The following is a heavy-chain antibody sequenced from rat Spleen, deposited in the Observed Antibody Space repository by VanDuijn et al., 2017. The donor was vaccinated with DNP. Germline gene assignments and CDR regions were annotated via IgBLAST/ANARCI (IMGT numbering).Heavy chain of an antibody. V-gene: IGHV3-3*01. D-gene: IGHD1-11*01. CDR2: ISSAGST. Sequence: EVQLQESGPGLVKPSQSLSLTCSVTGYSITSAYRWNWIRKFPGNKLEWMGFISSAGSTNYNPSLKSRIPITRDTSKKQFFLQVNSVTTEDTATYYCARLHYGLDYWGQGVMVTVSS. CDR1: GYSITSAYR. CDR3: ARLHYGLDY. J-gene: IGHJ2*01.